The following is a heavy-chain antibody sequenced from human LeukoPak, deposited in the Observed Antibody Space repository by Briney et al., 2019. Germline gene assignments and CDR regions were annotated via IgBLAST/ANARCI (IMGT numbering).Heavy chain of an antibody. D-gene: IGHD3-22*01. J-gene: IGHJ4*02. CDR1: GFTFSSYA. V-gene: IGHV3-23*01. CDR2: ISGSGGST. Sequence: GGSLRLSCAASGFTFSSYAMSWVRQAPGKGLEWVSVISGSGGSTYYADSVKGRFTISRDNSKNTLYLQMNSLRAEDTAVYYCAKVPSPKRDSSGYYFSPNFDYWGQGTLVTVSS. CDR3: AKVPSPKRDSSGYYFSPNFDY.